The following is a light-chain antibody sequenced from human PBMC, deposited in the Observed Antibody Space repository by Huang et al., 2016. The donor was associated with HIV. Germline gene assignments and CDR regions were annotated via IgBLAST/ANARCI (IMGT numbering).Light chain of an antibody. V-gene: IGKV1-9*01. CDR1: QAISSY. CDR3: QQVSSYPRT. J-gene: IGKJ1*01. CDR2: VAS. Sequence: IQLTQSPSSLSASVGDRVTITCRTSQAISSYLAWYQQKPGRAPKLLISVASTLQSGVPARFSGSGSGTEFTLTINSLQPEDLATYFCQQVSSYPRTFDQGTKVEIK.